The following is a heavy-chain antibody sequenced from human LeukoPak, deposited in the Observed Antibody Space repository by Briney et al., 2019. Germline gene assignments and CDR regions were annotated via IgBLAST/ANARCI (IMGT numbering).Heavy chain of an antibody. CDR2: ISAYNGNT. J-gene: IGHJ5*02. Sequence: ASVKVSCKASGYTFTSYGISWVRQAPGQGLEWMGWISAYNGNTNYAQKLQGRVTMTIDTSTSTAYMELRSLRSDDTAAYYCARSGYSSGWYPRRDWFDPWGQGTLVTVSS. CDR3: ARSGYSSGWYPRRDWFDP. CDR1: GYTFTSYG. V-gene: IGHV1-18*01. D-gene: IGHD6-19*01.